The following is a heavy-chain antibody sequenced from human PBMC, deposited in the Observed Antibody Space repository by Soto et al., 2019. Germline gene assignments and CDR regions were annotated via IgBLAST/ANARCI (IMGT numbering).Heavy chain of an antibody. Sequence: QVQLVQSGAEVKKPGASVKVSCKASGYTFTRYGISWLRQAPGQGLEWMGWISAYNGNTNYAQKLQGRVTMTTDTSTSTAYMELRSLRSDDTAVYSCARDPLGGWSFYGMAVWGQGTTVTVSS. D-gene: IGHD6-19*01. V-gene: IGHV1-18*04. CDR3: ARDPLGGWSFYGMAV. J-gene: IGHJ6*02. CDR2: ISAYNGNT. CDR1: GYTFTRYG.